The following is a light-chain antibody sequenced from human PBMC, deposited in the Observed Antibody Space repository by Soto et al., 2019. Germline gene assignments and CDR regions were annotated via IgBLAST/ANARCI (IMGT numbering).Light chain of an antibody. CDR2: DAS. CDR1: QSVSSY. J-gene: IGKJ5*01. Sequence: EIVLTQSSATLSLSPGERATLSCRASQSVSSYLLWYQQKPGQTPRLLIYDASNRATGIPARFSGSGSETDFTLTISSLEPEDFAVYYCQQRSNWPVTFGQGTRLEIK. CDR3: QQRSNWPVT. V-gene: IGKV3-11*01.